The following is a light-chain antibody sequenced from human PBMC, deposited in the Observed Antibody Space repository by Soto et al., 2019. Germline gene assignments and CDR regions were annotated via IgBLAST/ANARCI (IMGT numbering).Light chain of an antibody. J-gene: IGLJ3*02. V-gene: IGLV2-14*01. CDR3: SSYTTSSTRV. CDR1: SSDVGAYNY. Sequence: QSVLTQPASVSGSPGQSITISCTGTSSDVGAYNYVSWFQQHPGKVPKLIIYEVSNRPSGISSRFSGSKSGNTASLTISGLQAEDEAEYYCSSYTTSSTRVFGGGTKVTVL. CDR2: EVS.